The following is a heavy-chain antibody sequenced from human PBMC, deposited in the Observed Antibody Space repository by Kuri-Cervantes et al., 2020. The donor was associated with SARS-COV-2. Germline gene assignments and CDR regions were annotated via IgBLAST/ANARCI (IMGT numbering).Heavy chain of an antibody. CDR2: SYYSGST. D-gene: IGHD3-3*01. J-gene: IGHJ1*01. CDR1: GGSISSSSYY. Sequence: SETLSLTCTVSGGSISSSSYYWGRIRQPPGKGLEWIGSSYYSGSTYYNPSLKSRVTISVDTSKNQFSLKLSSVAAADTAVYYCATYDFWSGYSGYFQHLGQGTLVTVSS. V-gene: IGHV4-39*01. CDR3: ATYDFWSGYSGYFQH.